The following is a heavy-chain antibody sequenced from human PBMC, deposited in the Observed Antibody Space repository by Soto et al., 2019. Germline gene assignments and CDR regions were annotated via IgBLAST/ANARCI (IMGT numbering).Heavy chain of an antibody. CDR1: GGSISSYY. CDR3: ARELQSDSYDSSGRARGDDPFDI. CDR2: IYYSGST. V-gene: IGHV4-59*01. J-gene: IGHJ3*02. D-gene: IGHD3-22*01. Sequence: PSETLSLTCTVSGGSISSYYWSWIRQPPGKGLEWIGYIYYSGSTNYSPSLKSRDTISVDTCKNQFSLKLSSVTAADTAVYSCARELQSDSYDSSGRARGDDPFDIWGQGTMVTVSS.